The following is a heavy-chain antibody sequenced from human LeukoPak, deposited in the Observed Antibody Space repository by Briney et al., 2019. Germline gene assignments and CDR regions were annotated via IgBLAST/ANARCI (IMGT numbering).Heavy chain of an antibody. CDR3: ARRLLSRPVIDY. J-gene: IGHJ4*02. V-gene: IGHV1-8*01. CDR2: MNPNSGNT. D-gene: IGHD4-17*01. CDR1: GYTFTSYD. Sequence: ASVKVSCKASGYTFTSYDINWVRQATGQGLEWMGWMNPNSGNTGYAQKFQGRVTMTRNTSISTAYMELSSLRSEDTAVYYCARRLLSRPVIDYWGQGTLVTVPS.